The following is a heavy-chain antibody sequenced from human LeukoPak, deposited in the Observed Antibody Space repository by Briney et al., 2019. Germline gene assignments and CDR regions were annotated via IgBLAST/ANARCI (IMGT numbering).Heavy chain of an antibody. CDR2: LSSSGSTI. J-gene: IGHJ6*04. D-gene: IGHD3-10*02. CDR3: AELGITMIGGV. V-gene: IGHV3-48*03. CDR1: GFTFSSYE. Sequence: GGSLRLSCAAPGFTFSSYEMNWVRKAPGKGLEWVTYLSSSGSTIYYADSVKGRFTISRDNAKNSLYLQMNSLRAEDTAVYYCAELGITMIGGVWGKGTTVTISS.